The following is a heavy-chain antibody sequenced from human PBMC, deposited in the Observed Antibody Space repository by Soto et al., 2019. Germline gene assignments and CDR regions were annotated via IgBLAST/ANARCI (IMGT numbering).Heavy chain of an antibody. CDR3: ARDHGGGTYYYYHGMDV. Sequence: EVQLVESGGGLVQPGRSLRLSCAASGFSFHDYAMHWVRQAPGQGLEWVSSISWNSGSIGYADSVKGRFTISRDKAKNSMYLQMNSLRNEDTALYYCARDHGGGTYYYYHGMDVWGQGTTVTVSS. CDR1: GFSFHDYA. CDR2: ISWNSGSI. V-gene: IGHV3-9*01. D-gene: IGHD3-16*01. J-gene: IGHJ6*02.